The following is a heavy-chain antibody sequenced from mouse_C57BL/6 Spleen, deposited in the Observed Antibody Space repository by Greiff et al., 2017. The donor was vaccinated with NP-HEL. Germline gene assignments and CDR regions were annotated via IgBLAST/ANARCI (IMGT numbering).Heavy chain of an antibody. CDR3: ARKRNYYGSYARDY. CDR1: GYTFTSYW. Sequence: VQLQQPGAELVKPGASVKMSCKASGYTFTSYWITWVKQRPGQGLEWIGDIYPGSGSTNYNEKFKSKATLTVDTSSSTAYMQLSSLTSEDSAVYYCARKRNYYGSYARDYWGQGTSVTVSS. V-gene: IGHV1-55*01. J-gene: IGHJ4*01. D-gene: IGHD1-1*01. CDR2: IYPGSGST.